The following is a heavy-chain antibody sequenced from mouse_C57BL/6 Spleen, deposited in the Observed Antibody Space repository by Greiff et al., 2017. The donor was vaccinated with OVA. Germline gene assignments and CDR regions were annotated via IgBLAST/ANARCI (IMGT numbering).Heavy chain of an antibody. CDR3: ARGDGYYVPG. Sequence: VQLQQSGPELVKPGASVKISCKASGYTFTDYYMNWVKQSHGKSLEWIGDINPNNGGTSYNQKFKGKATLTVDKSSSTAYMELRSLTSEDSAVYYCARGDGYYVPGWGQGTLVTVSA. CDR2: INPNNGGT. J-gene: IGHJ3*02. CDR1: GYTFTDYY. V-gene: IGHV1-26*01. D-gene: IGHD2-3*01.